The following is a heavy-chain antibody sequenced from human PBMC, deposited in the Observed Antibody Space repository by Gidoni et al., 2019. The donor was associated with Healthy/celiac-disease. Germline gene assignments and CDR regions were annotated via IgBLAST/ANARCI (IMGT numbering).Heavy chain of an antibody. Sequence: EVQLLESGGGLVQPGGSLSLSCAASGFTFSSYAMSWVRQAPGKGLEWVSAISGSGGSTYYADSVKGRFTISRDNSKNTLYLQMNSLRAEDTAVYYCAKDRSGSGSPLDYWGQGTLVTVSS. V-gene: IGHV3-23*01. CDR1: GFTFSSYA. CDR2: ISGSGGST. D-gene: IGHD3-10*01. CDR3: AKDRSGSGSPLDY. J-gene: IGHJ4*02.